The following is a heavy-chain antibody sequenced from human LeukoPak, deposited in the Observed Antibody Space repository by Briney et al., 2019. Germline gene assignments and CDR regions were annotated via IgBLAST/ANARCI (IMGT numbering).Heavy chain of an antibody. J-gene: IGHJ5*02. D-gene: IGHD2-2*02. CDR3: ARLGLCSSTSCYSQKYNWFDP. CDR1: GGSFCGYY. Sequence: SETLSLTCAVYGGSFCGYYWNWIRQPPGKGLEWIGEINHSGSTNYNPSLKSRVTISVDTSKNQFPLKLSSVTAADTAVYYCARLGLCSSTSCYSQKYNWFDPWGQGTLVTVSS. CDR2: INHSGST. V-gene: IGHV4-34*01.